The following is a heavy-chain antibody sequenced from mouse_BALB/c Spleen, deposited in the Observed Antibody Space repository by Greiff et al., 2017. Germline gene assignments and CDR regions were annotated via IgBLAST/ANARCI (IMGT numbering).Heavy chain of an antibody. V-gene: IGHV2-2*02. Sequence: VQRVESGPGLVQPSQSLSITCTVSGFSLTSYGVHWVRQSPGKGLEWLGVIWSGGSTDYNAAFISRLSISKDNSKSQVFFKMNSLQANDTAIYYCARNYYGSSYVGFFAYWGQGTLVTVSA. CDR1: GFSLTSYG. CDR3: ARNYYGSSYVGFFAY. D-gene: IGHD1-1*01. CDR2: IWSGGST. J-gene: IGHJ3*01.